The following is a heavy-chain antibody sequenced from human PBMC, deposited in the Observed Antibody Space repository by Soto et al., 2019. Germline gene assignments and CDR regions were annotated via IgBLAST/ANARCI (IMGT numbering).Heavy chain of an antibody. CDR2: IYYSGST. J-gene: IGHJ6*02. D-gene: IGHD6-13*01. CDR3: ARSLAAAYLVYYYYGMDV. CDR1: GGSISSSSYY. V-gene: IGHV4-39*01. Sequence: KPSETLSLTCTVSGGSISSSSYYWGWIRQPPGKGLEWIGSIYYSGSTYYNPSLKSRVTISVDTSKNQFSLKLSSVTAADTAVYYCARSLAAAYLVYYYYGMDVWGQGTTVTVS.